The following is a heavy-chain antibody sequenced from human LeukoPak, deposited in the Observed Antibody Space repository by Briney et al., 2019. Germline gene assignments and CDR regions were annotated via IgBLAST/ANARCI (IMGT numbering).Heavy chain of an antibody. CDR2: IYTSGST. CDR3: ASFYCSGGSCYQYFSYYYMDV. J-gene: IGHJ6*03. D-gene: IGHD2-15*01. V-gene: IGHV4-4*07. Sequence: SETLSLTCTVSGGSISSYYWSWIRQPAGKGLEWIGRIYTSGSTNYNPSLKSRVTMSVDTSKKQFSLKLISVTAADTAVYYCASFYCSGGSCYQYFSYYYMDVWGKGTTVTISS. CDR1: GGSISSYY.